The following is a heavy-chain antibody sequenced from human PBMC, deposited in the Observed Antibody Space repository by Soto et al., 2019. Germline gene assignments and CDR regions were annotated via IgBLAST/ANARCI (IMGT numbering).Heavy chain of an antibody. CDR2: IKSKTDGGTT. Sequence: EVQLVESGGGLVKPGGSLRLSCAASGFTFSNAWMNWVRQAPGKGLEWVGRIKSKTDGGTTDYAAPVKGRFTISRDDSKNTLYLQMNSLTTEDTAVYYCPTVFTRLAAFDIWGQGTMVTVSS. V-gene: IGHV3-15*07. J-gene: IGHJ3*02. D-gene: IGHD6-6*01. CDR3: PTVFTRLAAFDI. CDR1: GFTFSNAW.